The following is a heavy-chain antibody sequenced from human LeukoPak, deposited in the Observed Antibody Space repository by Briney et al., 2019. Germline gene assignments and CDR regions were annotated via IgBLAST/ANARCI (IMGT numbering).Heavy chain of an antibody. V-gene: IGHV3-20*04. D-gene: IGHD3-22*01. CDR3: ARDGPFPYYYDSSGYYSNAFDI. CDR2: INWNGGST. Sequence: GGSLRLSCAASGFTFDGYGMSWVRQAPGKGLEWVSGINWNGGSTGYADSVKGRFTIPRDNAKNSLYLQMNSLRAEDTALFYRARDGPFPYYYDSSGYYSNAFDIWGQGTMVTVSS. J-gene: IGHJ3*02. CDR1: GFTFDGYG.